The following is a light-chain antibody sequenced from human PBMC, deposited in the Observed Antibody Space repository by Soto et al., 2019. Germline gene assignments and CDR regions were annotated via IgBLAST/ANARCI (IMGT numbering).Light chain of an antibody. CDR1: QSVLHNSNNKNY. J-gene: IGKJ2*01. CDR2: WTS. CDR3: HQYYSHPS. Sequence: DIVMTQSPDSLAVSLVESANINCKSSQSVLHNSNNKNYLAGYQQKPGQPPKLLIYWTSTRESGVPERFSGSVSGTDFTLTINSLQAEDVAVYYCHQYYSHPSFGQGTKLEIK. V-gene: IGKV4-1*01.